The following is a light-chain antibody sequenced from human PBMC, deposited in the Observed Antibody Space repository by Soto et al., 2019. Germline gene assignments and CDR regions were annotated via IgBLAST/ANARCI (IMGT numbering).Light chain of an antibody. V-gene: IGKV3-15*01. J-gene: IGKJ1*01. CDR3: QQYNNWPKT. Sequence: TVMTQSPATLSVSPGERCTLACRASQSVGTNLAWYQQRPGQAPRLLIYGPSTRATGVPARFSGSGSGTEFTLTISSLQSEDFAVYYCQQYNNWPKTFGQGTKVDIK. CDR2: GPS. CDR1: QSVGTN.